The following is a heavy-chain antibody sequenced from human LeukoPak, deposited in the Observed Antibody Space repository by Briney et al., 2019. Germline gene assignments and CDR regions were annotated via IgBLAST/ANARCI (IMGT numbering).Heavy chain of an antibody. Sequence: PSETLSLTCTVSGVSIRSSNNFWGWIRQTPGKGLEWIGSMHYSGTTYYIPSLRSRATISVDTSKNQFSLKLSSVTAADTAVYYCARHEEEDGYNAKTFDFWGQGTLVTVSS. V-gene: IGHV4-39*01. CDR2: MHYSGTT. CDR3: ARHEEEDGYNAKTFDF. J-gene: IGHJ4*02. CDR1: GVSIRSSNNF. D-gene: IGHD5-24*01.